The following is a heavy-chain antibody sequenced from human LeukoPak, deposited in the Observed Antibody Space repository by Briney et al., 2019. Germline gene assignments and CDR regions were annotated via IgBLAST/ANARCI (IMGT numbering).Heavy chain of an antibody. CDR2: IDHSGST. CDR1: GGSLSGYS. Sequence: SETLSLTCAVYGGSLSGYSWTWIRQPPGKGLEWIGEIDHSGSTNYNASLTSRVIISADTSQNQFSLKLTSVTVADTAVYYCAGGLGQLVNYWGQGTLVTVSS. D-gene: IGHD6-6*01. V-gene: IGHV4-34*01. J-gene: IGHJ4*02. CDR3: AGGLGQLVNY.